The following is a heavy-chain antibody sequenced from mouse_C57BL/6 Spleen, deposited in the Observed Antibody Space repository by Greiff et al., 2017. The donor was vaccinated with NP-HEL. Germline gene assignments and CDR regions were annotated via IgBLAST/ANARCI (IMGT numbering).Heavy chain of an antibody. Sequence: ESGAELVRPGASVKLSCTASGFNIKDYYMHWVKQRPEQGLEWIGRIDPEDGDTEYAPKFQGKATMTADTSSNTAYLQLSSLTSEDTAVYYCTTADYGYDSTWFAYWGQGTLVTVSA. CDR1: GFNIKDYY. J-gene: IGHJ3*01. D-gene: IGHD2-2*01. CDR3: TTADYGYDSTWFAY. CDR2: IDPEDGDT. V-gene: IGHV14-1*01.